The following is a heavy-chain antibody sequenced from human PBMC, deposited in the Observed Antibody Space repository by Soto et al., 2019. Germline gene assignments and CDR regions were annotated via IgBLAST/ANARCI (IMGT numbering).Heavy chain of an antibody. J-gene: IGHJ4*02. CDR3: ARVGY. Sequence: AVSRSLSSEASGFPFSRVSVNWVSPVPGKGLEWVASISSGSSDTWYADSVKGRFIISRDNAQNSLFLQMNTLRPEDTAMYYCARVGYWGPGTQVTVSP. CDR2: ISSGSSDT. V-gene: IGHV3-21*01. CDR1: GFPFSRVS.